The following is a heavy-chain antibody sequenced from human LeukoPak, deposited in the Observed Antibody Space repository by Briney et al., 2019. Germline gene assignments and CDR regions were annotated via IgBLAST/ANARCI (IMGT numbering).Heavy chain of an antibody. J-gene: IGHJ4*02. CDR3: AREGSYCVGGDCYSFDF. D-gene: IGHD2-21*02. CDR2: MHAGNGNT. CDR1: GYRFISHY. V-gene: IGHV1-2*02. Sequence: GASVEVSCKASGYRFISHYIHWVRQAPGQGPEWLGWMHAGNGNTRYPEKFEGRVTMTRDTSSNTAYMDLTSLRSDDTAVYYCAREGSYCVGGDCYSFDFWGQGTLVTVSS.